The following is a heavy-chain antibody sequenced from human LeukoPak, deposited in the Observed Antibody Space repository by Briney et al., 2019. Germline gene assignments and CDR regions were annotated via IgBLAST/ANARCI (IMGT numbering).Heavy chain of an antibody. D-gene: IGHD3-10*01. CDR2: IYTSGST. V-gene: IGHV4-4*07. CDR1: GGSISSYY. CDR3: ARGVGIGYYGSGSYIGYYFDY. Sequence: SETLSLTCTVSGGSISSYYWSSIRQPAGKGLEWIGHIYTSGSTNYNPSLKSRVTMSVDTSKNQFSLKLSSVTAADTAVYYCARGVGIGYYGSGSYIGYYFDYWGQGTLVTVSS. J-gene: IGHJ4*02.